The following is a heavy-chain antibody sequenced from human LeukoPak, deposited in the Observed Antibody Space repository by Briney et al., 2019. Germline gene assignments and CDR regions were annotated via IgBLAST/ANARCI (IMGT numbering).Heavy chain of an antibody. CDR1: GFTITSYG. D-gene: IGHD5-18*01. Sequence: ASVKVSCSFSGFTITSYGIHWVQQSPGQGLEWMGWINPGNGSPSYAKKFQGRFTMTRDMSTSTAYMELRSLRSDDTAVYYCARAHTDTAMVRYYYYGMDVWGQGTTVTVSS. J-gene: IGHJ6*02. V-gene: IGHV1-38-4*01. CDR2: INPGNGSP. CDR3: ARAHTDTAMVRYYYYGMDV.